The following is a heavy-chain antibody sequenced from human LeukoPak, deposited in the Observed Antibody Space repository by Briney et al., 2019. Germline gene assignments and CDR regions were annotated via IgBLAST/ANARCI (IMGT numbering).Heavy chain of an antibody. D-gene: IGHD2-21*02. CDR3: ASSDCGGDCYSSYYFDY. J-gene: IGHJ4*02. CDR1: GGSISSGGYY. CDR2: IYYSGST. V-gene: IGHV4-31*03. Sequence: PSETLSLTCTVSGGSISSGGYYWSWIRQHPGKGLEWIGYIYYSGSTYYNPSLKSRVTISVDTSKNQFSLKLSSVTAADTAVYYCASSDCGGDCYSSYYFDYWGQGTLVTVSS.